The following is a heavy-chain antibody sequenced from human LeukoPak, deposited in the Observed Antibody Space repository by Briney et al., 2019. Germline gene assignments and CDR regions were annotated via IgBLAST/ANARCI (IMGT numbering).Heavy chain of an antibody. CDR1: GFTFSSYS. J-gene: IGHJ4*01. CDR2: VYSSGRT. D-gene: IGHD1-7*01. CDR3: TREIGGTTVHY. V-gene: IGHV4-39*07. Sequence: GSLRLSCAASGFTFSSYSMNWIRQPPGKGLEWIGSVYSSGRTYYNPSLTSRVTVSADTSKNQFSLKLSSVTAADTAVYYCTREIGGTTVHYWGHGMLVTVSS.